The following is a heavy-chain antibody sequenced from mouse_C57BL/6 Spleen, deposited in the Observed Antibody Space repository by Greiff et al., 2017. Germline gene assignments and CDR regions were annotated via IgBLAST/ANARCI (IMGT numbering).Heavy chain of an antibody. J-gene: IGHJ3*01. V-gene: IGHV1-53*01. D-gene: IGHD1-1*01. CDR2: INPSNGGT. CDR1: GYTFTSYW. CDR3: ARGYYGSSSWFAY. Sequence: QVHVKQPGTELVKPGASVKLSCKASGYTFTSYWMHWVKQRPGQGLEWIGNINPSNGGTNYNEKFKSKATLTVDKSSSTAYMQLSSLTSEDSAVYYCARGYYGSSSWFAYWGQGTLVTVSA.